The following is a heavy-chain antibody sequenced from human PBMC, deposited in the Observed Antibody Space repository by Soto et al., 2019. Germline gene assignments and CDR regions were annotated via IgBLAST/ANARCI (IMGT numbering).Heavy chain of an antibody. Sequence: ASVKVSCKASGYTFTSYYMHWVRQAPGQGLEWMGIINPSGGSTSYAQKFQGRVTMTRDTSTSTVYMELSSLRSEDTAVYYCARVWGYSSGWYDWFDPWGQGTLVTVSS. CDR1: GYTFTSYY. CDR2: INPSGGST. J-gene: IGHJ5*02. V-gene: IGHV1-46*01. CDR3: ARVWGYSSGWYDWFDP. D-gene: IGHD6-19*01.